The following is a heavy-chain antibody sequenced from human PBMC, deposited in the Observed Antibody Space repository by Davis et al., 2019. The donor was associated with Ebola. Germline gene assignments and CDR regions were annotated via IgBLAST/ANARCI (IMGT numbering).Heavy chain of an antibody. CDR3: ASPSEQGDAFDI. D-gene: IGHD1-26*01. CDR1: GFTFSSYG. CDR2: ISYDGSNK. V-gene: IGHV3-30*03. J-gene: IGHJ3*02. Sequence: PGGSLRLSCAASGFTFSSYGMHWVRQAPGKGLEWVAVISYDGSNKYYADSVKGRFTISRDNSKNTLYLQMNSRRAEDTAVYYCASPSEQGDAFDIWGQGTMVTVSS.